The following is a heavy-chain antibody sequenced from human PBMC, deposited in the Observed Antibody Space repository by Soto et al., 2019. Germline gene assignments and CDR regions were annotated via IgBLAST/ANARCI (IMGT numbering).Heavy chain of an antibody. V-gene: IGHV1-46*01. CDR2: INPSGGGT. Sequence: QLVQSGAEVKKPGASVKISCKASGYNFIGQYIHWVRQAPGQGLEWMGIINPSGGGTTYAQKFQGRVVMTSDASTSQVYVELSSLTSEDTAIYFCARLLGGHNTPPFWLGYFDYWGQGTLVTVSS. J-gene: IGHJ4*02. D-gene: IGHD3-3*01. CDR1: GYNFIGQY. CDR3: ARLLGGHNTPPFWLGYFDY.